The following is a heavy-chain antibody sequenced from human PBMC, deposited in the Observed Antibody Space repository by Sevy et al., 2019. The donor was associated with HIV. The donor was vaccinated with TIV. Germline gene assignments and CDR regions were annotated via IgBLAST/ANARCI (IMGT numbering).Heavy chain of an antibody. V-gene: IGHV4-59*01. D-gene: IGHD6-13*01. CDR1: GGSISNYF. CDR3: ARESIGAVGDFVY. CDR2: IYYSGST. Sequence: SETLSLTCTVSGGSISNYFWSWIRQPPGKGLEWIGYIYYSGSTNYNPSLKSRITISVDTSKNQFSLKLSSVTAADTAVYYCARESIGAVGDFVYWGQGTLVTVSS. J-gene: IGHJ4*02.